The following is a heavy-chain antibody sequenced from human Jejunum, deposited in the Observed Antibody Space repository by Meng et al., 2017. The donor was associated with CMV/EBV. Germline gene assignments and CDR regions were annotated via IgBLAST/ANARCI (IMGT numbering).Heavy chain of an antibody. V-gene: IGHV3-11*06. CDR1: GLTFSDQY. J-gene: IGHJ4*02. CDR2: ISSSGDYT. D-gene: IGHD1-26*01. CDR3: TTVHYYAINY. Sequence: QGQLVECGGGLGKPGGSLRLSCAASGLTFSDQYMSWIRQAPGKGLELISYISSSGDYTNYADSVRGRFTVSRDNAKNSLYLQLNSLRAEDTALYYCTTVHYYAINYWGQGTLVTVSS.